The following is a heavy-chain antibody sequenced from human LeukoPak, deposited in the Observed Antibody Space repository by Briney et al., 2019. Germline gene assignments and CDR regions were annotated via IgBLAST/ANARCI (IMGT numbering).Heavy chain of an antibody. Sequence: SETLSLTCTVSGGSISSSSYYWGWIRQPPGKGLEWIGYIHYSGSTNYNPSLKSRVTISIDTSKNQFSLKLSSVTAADTAVYYCARDLYSRRMNYYGSGSYFAYWGQGTLVTVSS. CDR2: IHYSGST. CDR1: GGSISSSSYY. V-gene: IGHV4-61*01. J-gene: IGHJ4*02. CDR3: ARDLYSRRMNYYGSGSYFAY. D-gene: IGHD3-10*01.